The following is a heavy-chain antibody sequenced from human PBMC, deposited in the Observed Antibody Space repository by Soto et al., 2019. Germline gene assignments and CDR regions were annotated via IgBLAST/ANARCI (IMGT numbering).Heavy chain of an antibody. D-gene: IGHD3-3*02. Sequence: QVQLVQSGAEVKKPGSSVKVSCKASGGTFSTSAISWVRQAPGQGLEWVGGIMPVFPTPDYAQNFQGRVTMTADESTTTASLALTSLRADDTAALCCARDKGRLQLGGNYYYTLDVWGQGPAISFSS. CDR2: IMPVFPTP. CDR1: GGTFSTSA. J-gene: IGHJ6*02. V-gene: IGHV1-69*12. CDR3: ARDKGRLQLGGNYYYTLDV.